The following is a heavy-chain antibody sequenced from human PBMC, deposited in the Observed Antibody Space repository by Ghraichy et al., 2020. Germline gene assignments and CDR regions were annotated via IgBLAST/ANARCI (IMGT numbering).Heavy chain of an antibody. J-gene: IGHJ2*01. D-gene: IGHD4-11*01. CDR1: GGSISSGGYY. V-gene: IGHV4-31*03. Sequence: SETLSLTCTVSGGSISSGGYYWSWIRQQPGKGLEWIGYIYYSGSTYYNPSLKSRVTISVDTSKNQFSLKLSSVTAADTAVYYCARDLTTGSYWYFDLWGRGTLVTVSS. CDR3: ARDLTTGSYWYFDL. CDR2: IYYSGST.